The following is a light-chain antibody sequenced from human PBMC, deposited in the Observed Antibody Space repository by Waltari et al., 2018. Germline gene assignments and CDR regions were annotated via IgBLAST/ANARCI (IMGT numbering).Light chain of an antibody. CDR1: QSVSSN. CDR3: QQYHNWPPWT. CDR2: GSS. V-gene: IGKV3-15*01. J-gene: IGKJ1*01. Sequence: VMTQSPATLSVSPGERANLSCRASQSVSSNLAWYQHKPGQAPRLLIYGSSTRATGIPARFSGSGSGTEFTLTISSMESEDTAVYYCQQYHNWPPWTFGQGTKVEIK.